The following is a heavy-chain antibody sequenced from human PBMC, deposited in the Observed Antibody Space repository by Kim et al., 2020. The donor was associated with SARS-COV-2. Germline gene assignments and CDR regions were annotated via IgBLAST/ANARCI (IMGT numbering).Heavy chain of an antibody. D-gene: IGHD4-17*01. J-gene: IGHJ2*01. CDR1: GFTFSSYA. CDR2: ISASGATP. Sequence: GGSLRLSCAASGFTFSSYAMSWVRQAPEKGLEWVSGISASGATPYYADSVKGRFTISRDNSKNTLYLQMNSLRAEDTAVYYCAKANDDGDYLQCYFDLWG. CDR3: AKANDDGDYLQCYFDL. V-gene: IGHV3-23*01.